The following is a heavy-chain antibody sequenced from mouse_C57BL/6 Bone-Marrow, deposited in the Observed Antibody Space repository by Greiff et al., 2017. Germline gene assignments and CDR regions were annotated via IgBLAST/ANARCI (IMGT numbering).Heavy chain of an antibody. D-gene: IGHD1-1*01. V-gene: IGHV1-63*01. Sequence: VQVVESGAELVRPGTSVKMSCKASGYTFTNYWIGWAKQRPGHGLEWIGDIYPGGGYTNYNEKFKGKATLTADKSSSTAYMQFSSLTSEDSAIYYCARLRFTTVVDWYFDVWGTGTTVTVSS. J-gene: IGHJ1*03. CDR3: ARLRFTTVVDWYFDV. CDR1: GYTFTNYW. CDR2: IYPGGGYT.